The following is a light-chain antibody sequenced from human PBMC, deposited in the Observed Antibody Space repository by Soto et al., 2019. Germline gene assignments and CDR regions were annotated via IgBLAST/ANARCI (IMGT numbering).Light chain of an antibody. Sequence: DIQMTQSPPTLSASVGDRVTISCRASQSITGKLAWYQRKPGKAPDLLIYDASSLESGVPSRFSGSGYGTQFTLTVSSLQPDDFATYYCQQYYTYPWTFGQGTKVEIK. CDR1: QSITGK. CDR2: DAS. CDR3: QQYYTYPWT. V-gene: IGKV1-5*01. J-gene: IGKJ1*01.